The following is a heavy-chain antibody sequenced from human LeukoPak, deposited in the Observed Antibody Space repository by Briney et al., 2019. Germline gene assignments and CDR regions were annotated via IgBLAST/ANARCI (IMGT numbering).Heavy chain of an antibody. D-gene: IGHD3-10*01. CDR1: GGSFSGYY. J-gene: IGHJ4*02. V-gene: IGHV4-34*01. Sequence: SETLSLTCAVYGGSFSGYYWSWIRQPPGKGLEWIGEINHSGSTNYNPSLKSRVPISVDPSKNQFSLKLSSVTAADTAVYYCARGFGERPVDYWRQGTLVTVSS. CDR2: INHSGST. CDR3: ARGFGERPVDY.